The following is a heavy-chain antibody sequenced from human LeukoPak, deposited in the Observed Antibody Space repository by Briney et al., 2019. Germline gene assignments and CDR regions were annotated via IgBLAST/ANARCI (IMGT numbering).Heavy chain of an antibody. D-gene: IGHD5-12*01. J-gene: IGHJ4*02. CDR2: IYYSGST. Sequence: PSETLSLTCTVSGGSISSYYWSWIRQPPGKGLEWIGYIYYSGSTNYNPSLKSRVTISVDTSKNQFSLKLSSVTAADTAVYCCAREKRGYSGYVYFDYWGQGTLVTVSS. V-gene: IGHV4-59*01. CDR1: GGSISSYY. CDR3: AREKRGYSGYVYFDY.